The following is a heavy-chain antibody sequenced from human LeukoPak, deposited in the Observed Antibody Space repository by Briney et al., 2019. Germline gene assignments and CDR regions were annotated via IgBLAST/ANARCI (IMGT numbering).Heavy chain of an antibody. J-gene: IGHJ4*02. Sequence: SETLSLTCTVSGYSISSGYYWGWIRQPPGKGLEWIGSIYHSGTTYYNASLKSRVTISLDTSKNQFSLKLRSVTAVDTAVYYCARSPDWDPFDYWGQGILVTVSS. V-gene: IGHV4-38-2*02. CDR1: GYSISSGYY. D-gene: IGHD3-9*01. CDR2: IYHSGTT. CDR3: ARSPDWDPFDY.